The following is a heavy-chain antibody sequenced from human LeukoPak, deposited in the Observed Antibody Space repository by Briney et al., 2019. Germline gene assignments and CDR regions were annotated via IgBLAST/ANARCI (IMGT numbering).Heavy chain of an antibody. CDR3: ARDPMAGTFRAFDS. Sequence: SETLSLTCTVSGGSISSYYWSWIRQPAGKGLEWIGRIYSRGSTNYNPSLQSRVTMSVDTSKNQISLRLNSVTAADTAVYYCARDPMAGTFRAFDSWGQGTMVTVSS. CDR1: GGSISSYY. V-gene: IGHV4-4*07. D-gene: IGHD6-19*01. CDR2: IYSRGST. J-gene: IGHJ3*02.